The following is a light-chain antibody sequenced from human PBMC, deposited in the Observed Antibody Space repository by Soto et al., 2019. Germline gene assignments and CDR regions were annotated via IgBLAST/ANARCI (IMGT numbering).Light chain of an antibody. Sequence: EIVLTQSPGTLALSPRERATLSCRARQSVGSGHVAWYQHKPVQAPGLLVVGASSMSTGIPDRLSGSGSGTDFALTINRLEPEDLAVYYCQQYGTSPWTFGQGTKV. V-gene: IGKV3-20*01. CDR3: QQYGTSPWT. J-gene: IGKJ1*01. CDR2: GAS. CDR1: QSVGSGH.